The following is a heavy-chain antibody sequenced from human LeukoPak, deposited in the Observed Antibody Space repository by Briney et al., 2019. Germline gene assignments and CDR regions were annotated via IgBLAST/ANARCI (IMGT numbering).Heavy chain of an antibody. D-gene: IGHD3-22*01. CDR3: ARTTKEIMYYYDSSGYQGSPYNWFDP. V-gene: IGHV1-18*01. CDR1: GYTFTSYG. CDR2: ISAYNGNT. J-gene: IGHJ5*02. Sequence: ASVKVSCKASGYTFTSYGISWVRQAPGQGLEWMGWISAYNGNTNYAQKLQGRVNMTTDTSTSTAYMELRSLRSDDTAVYYCARTTKEIMYYYDSSGYQGSPYNWFDPWGQGTLVTVSS.